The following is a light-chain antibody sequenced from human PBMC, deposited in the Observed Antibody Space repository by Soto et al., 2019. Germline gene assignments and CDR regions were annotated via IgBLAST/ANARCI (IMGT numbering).Light chain of an antibody. V-gene: IGKV1-5*03. Sequence: DIQMTQSPSTLSASVGDRVTITCRASQSISSWLAWYQQKPGKAPKLLIYKASSLESGVPSRFSGSGSGTEFTLTISSLQPDDFATYYCQQYNSSPETFSQGTKVEIK. CDR1: QSISSW. CDR3: QQYNSSPET. CDR2: KAS. J-gene: IGKJ1*01.